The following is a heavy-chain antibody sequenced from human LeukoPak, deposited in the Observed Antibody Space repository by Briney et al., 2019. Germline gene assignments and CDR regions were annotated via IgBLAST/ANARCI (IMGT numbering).Heavy chain of an antibody. CDR1: GGSINSYY. CDR2: IYYNGAT. J-gene: IGHJ6*02. V-gene: IGHV4-59*08. D-gene: IGHD6-19*01. Sequence: SETLSLTCTVSGGSINSYYWSWIRQPPGKGLEWIGYIYYNGATKYNPSLESRVTISVDTSRNHFSLKVRSVTAADTAVYYCARHSVAGTGSYGMDVWGQGTTVTVSS. CDR3: ARHSVAGTGSYGMDV.